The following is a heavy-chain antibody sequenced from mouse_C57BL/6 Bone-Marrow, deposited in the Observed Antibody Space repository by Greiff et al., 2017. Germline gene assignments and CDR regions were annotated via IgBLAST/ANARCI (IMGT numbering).Heavy chain of an antibody. CDR1: GYTFTDYE. CDR3: TRGGNYEDFDV. V-gene: IGHV1-15*01. Sequence: QVQLKESGAELVRPGASVTLSCKASGYTFTDYEMHWVKQTPVHGLEWIGAIDPETGGTAYNQKFKGKAILTADKSSSTAYMELRSLTSEDSAVYYCTRGGNYEDFDVWGTGTTVTVSS. CDR2: IDPETGGT. D-gene: IGHD2-1*01. J-gene: IGHJ1*03.